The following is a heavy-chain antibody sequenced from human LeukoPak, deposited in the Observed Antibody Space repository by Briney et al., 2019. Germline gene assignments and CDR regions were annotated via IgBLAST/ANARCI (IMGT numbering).Heavy chain of an antibody. CDR3: ARLPIAVAGNYYYYYGMDV. D-gene: IGHD6-19*01. Sequence: SETLSLTCAVYGGSFSGYYWSWIRQPPGKGLEWIGEINHSGSTNYNPSLKSRVTISVDTSKNQFSLKLSSVTAADTAVYYCARLPIAVAGNYYYYYGMDVWGQGTTVTVSS. V-gene: IGHV4-34*01. J-gene: IGHJ6*02. CDR1: GGSFSGYY. CDR2: INHSGST.